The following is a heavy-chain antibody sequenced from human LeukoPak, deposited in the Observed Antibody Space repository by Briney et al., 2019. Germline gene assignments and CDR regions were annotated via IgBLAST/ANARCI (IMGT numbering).Heavy chain of an antibody. D-gene: IGHD3-10*01. CDR3: AKAGSSESY. Sequence: ASVKGSCKASGYTFTSYYIHSVRHAPGQGLEWMGIMNPRGGSTSYAKKVQGRVTMTRDTSTSTVYMELSSLRSEDTAVYYCAKAGSSESYWGQGTLVTVSS. J-gene: IGHJ4*02. CDR1: GYTFTSYY. V-gene: IGHV1-46*03. CDR2: MNPRGGST.